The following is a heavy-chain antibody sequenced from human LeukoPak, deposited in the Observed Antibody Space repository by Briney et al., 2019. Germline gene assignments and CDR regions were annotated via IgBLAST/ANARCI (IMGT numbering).Heavy chain of an antibody. D-gene: IGHD3-10*01. CDR3: ARHRRDYYGSAPPSTWFDP. J-gene: IGHJ5*02. CDR2: IYYSGST. Sequence: SETLSLTCTVSGGSISSSSYYWGWIRQPPGKGLEWIGSIYYSGSTYYNPSLKSQVTISVDTSKNQFSLKLSSVTAADTAVYYCARHRRDYYGSAPPSTWFDPWGQGTLVTVSS. CDR1: GGSISSSSYY. V-gene: IGHV4-39*01.